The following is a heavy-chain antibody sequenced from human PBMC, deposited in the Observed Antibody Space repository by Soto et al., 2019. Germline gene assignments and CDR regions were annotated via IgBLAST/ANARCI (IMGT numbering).Heavy chain of an antibody. D-gene: IGHD6-19*01. CDR1: GGTFSSYA. CDR2: IIPIFGTA. CDR3: ARSDSSGPTYNWFDP. V-gene: IGHV1-69*01. Sequence: QVQLVQSRAEVKKPGSSVKVSCKASGGTFSSYAISWVRQAPGQGLEWMGGIIPIFGTANYAQKSQGRVTITADESTSTAYMELSSLRSEDTAVYYCARSDSSGPTYNWFDPWGQGTLVTVSS. J-gene: IGHJ5*02.